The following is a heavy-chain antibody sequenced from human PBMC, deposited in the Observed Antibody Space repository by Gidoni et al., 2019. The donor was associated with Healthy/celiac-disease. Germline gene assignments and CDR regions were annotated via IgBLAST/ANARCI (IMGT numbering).Heavy chain of an antibody. CDR2: IGSSGSTI. CDR3: ARGPYDSSGYNY. CDR1: GFTFSDYY. V-gene: IGHV3-11*01. D-gene: IGHD3-22*01. J-gene: IGHJ4*02. Sequence: QVQLVESGGGWVKPGGSMRLSCAAPGFTFSDYYLSWIRQAPGKGLEWSSYIGSSGSTINYPDSVKGRFTISRDNAKNSLYQQMNSVRAEDTAVYYCARGPYDSSGYNYWGQGTLVTVSS.